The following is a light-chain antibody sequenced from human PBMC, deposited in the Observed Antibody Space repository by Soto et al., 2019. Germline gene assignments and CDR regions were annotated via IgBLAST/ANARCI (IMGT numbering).Light chain of an antibody. V-gene: IGKV3-15*01. CDR3: QQYKNWPYT. CDR2: GAS. J-gene: IGKJ2*01. Sequence: EIVMTQSPDTLSVSPGERATLSCRASQSVSTNLAWYQQKPGQSPRLLIYGASTRATGSPARFSGSASGTELTLTISSLRSEDFAVYHCQQYKNWPYTFGQGTQLEI. CDR1: QSVSTN.